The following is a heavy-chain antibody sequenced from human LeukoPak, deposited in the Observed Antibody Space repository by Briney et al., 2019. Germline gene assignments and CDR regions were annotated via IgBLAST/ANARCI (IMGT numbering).Heavy chain of an antibody. V-gene: IGHV3-74*01. J-gene: IGHJ5*02. CDR3: ARSDWFDP. CDR1: GFTFSGYW. CDR2: IKGDGSST. Sequence: PGGSLRLSCAASGFTFSGYWMLWVRQAAGKGLVWVSRIKGDGSSTSYADSVKGRFTISRDNAKNTLYLQMNSLRAEDTAVYYCARSDWFDPWGQGTLVTVSS.